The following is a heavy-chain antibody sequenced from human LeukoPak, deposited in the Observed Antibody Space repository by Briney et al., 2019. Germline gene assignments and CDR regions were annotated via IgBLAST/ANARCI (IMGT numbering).Heavy chain of an antibody. J-gene: IGHJ6*03. V-gene: IGHV4-30-2*01. Sequence: PSQTLSLTCTDSGGSISSGGYYWSWIRQPPGKGLEWIGYIYHSGSTYYNPSLKSRVTISVDRSKNQFSLKLSSVTAADSAVFYCARGDYSNYELGYYYLDVWGKGTMVTVSS. D-gene: IGHD4-11*01. CDR2: IYHSGST. CDR1: GGSISSGGYY. CDR3: ARGDYSNYELGYYYLDV.